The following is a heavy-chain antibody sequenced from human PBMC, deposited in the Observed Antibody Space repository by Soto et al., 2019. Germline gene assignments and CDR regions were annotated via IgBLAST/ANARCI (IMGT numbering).Heavy chain of an antibody. J-gene: IGHJ4*02. CDR3: ARVIAARPRYFDD. D-gene: IGHD6-6*01. Sequence: QVQLQQWGAGLLKPSETLSLTCAVYGGSFSGYYWSWIRQPPGKGLEWSGEINHSGITNYNPSLKSRVTISVDTSKNQFSLKLSSVTAADTAVYYCARVIAARPRYFDDWGQGTLVTVSS. CDR1: GGSFSGYY. V-gene: IGHV4-34*01. CDR2: INHSGIT.